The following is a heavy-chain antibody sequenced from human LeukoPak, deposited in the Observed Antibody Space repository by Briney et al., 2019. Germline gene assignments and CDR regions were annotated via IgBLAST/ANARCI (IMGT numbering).Heavy chain of an antibody. V-gene: IGHV5-51*01. CDR2: IYPGDSDT. J-gene: IGHJ4*01. D-gene: IGHD3-22*01. CDR1: GYSFTSYW. Sequence: GESLKISCKGSGYSFTSYWIGWVRQMPGKGLEWMGIIYPGDSDTRYSPSFQGQVTISADKSISTAYLQWSSLKASDTAMYYCXXPRTPYYYDSSGYDNXFXXWGXXXLVT. CDR3: XXPRTPYYYDSSGYDNXFXX.